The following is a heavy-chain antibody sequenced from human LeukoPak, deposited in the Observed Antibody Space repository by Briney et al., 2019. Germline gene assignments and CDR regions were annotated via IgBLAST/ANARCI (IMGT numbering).Heavy chain of an antibody. D-gene: IGHD3-22*01. J-gene: IGHJ6*02. CDR1: GFTFSSYA. CDR3: AKDDSSGYYLQYYYYGMDV. CDR2: ISGSGGST. Sequence: GGSLRLSCAASGFTFSSYAMSWVRQAPGKGLEWVSAISGSGGSTYYADSVKGRFTISRDNSKNTLYLQMNSLRAEDTAVYYCAKDDSSGYYLQYYYYGMDVWGQGTTVTVSS. V-gene: IGHV3-23*01.